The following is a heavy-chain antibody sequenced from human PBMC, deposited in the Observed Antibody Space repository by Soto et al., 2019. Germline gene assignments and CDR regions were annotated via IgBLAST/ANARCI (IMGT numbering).Heavy chain of an antibody. D-gene: IGHD2-8*02. CDR2: IFHDGNT. Sequence: PSETLSLTCAVSGASIGSGVWWSWVRQPPGKGLEWIAEIFHDGNTNYSPSLKSRVTISVDKSQNQFSLNVYSVTAADTAVYYCARHEGWTGPDQWGQGTLVTVSS. CDR3: ARHEGWTGPDQ. CDR1: GASIGSGVW. J-gene: IGHJ5*02. V-gene: IGHV4-4*02.